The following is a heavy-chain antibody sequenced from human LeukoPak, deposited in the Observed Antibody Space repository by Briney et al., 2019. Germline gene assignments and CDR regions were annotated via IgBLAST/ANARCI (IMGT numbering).Heavy chain of an antibody. V-gene: IGHV3-43D*03. CDR2: ISWDGGST. D-gene: IGHD6-19*01. CDR3: AKTAYSSGWSQYDY. Sequence: PGGSLRLSCAASGFTFADYAMHWVRQAPGKGLEWVSLISWDGGSTYYADSVKGRFTISRDNSKNSVYLQMNSLRPEDTALYYCAKTAYSSGWSQYDYWGQGTLVTVSS. CDR1: GFTFADYA. J-gene: IGHJ4*02.